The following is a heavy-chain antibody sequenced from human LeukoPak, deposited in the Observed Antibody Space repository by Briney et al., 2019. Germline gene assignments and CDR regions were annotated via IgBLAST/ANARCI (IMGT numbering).Heavy chain of an antibody. CDR3: ALYSGSYYGAFDI. CDR1: GFTVSSNY. J-gene: IGHJ3*02. Sequence: GGSLRLSCAASGFTVSSNYMSWVRQAPGKGLEWVSVIYSGGSTYYADSVKGRFTISRDNSKNTLYLQMNSLRAEDTAVYYCALYSGSYYGAFDIWGQGTMVTVSS. V-gene: IGHV3-66*01. CDR2: IYSGGST. D-gene: IGHD1-26*01.